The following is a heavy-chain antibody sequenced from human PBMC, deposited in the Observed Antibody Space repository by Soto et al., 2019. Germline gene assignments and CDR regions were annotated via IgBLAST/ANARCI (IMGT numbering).Heavy chain of an antibody. CDR1: GYTFTSYA. D-gene: IGHD6-19*01. J-gene: IGHJ5*02. Sequence: QVQLVQSGAEVKKPGASVKVSCKASGYTFTSYAMHWVRQAPGQRLEWMGWINAGNGNTKYSQKFQGRVTITRDTSASTAYMELSSLRSEDTAVYYCARAYSSGWHWFDPWGQGTLVTVSS. CDR3: ARAYSSGWHWFDP. CDR2: INAGNGNT. V-gene: IGHV1-3*01.